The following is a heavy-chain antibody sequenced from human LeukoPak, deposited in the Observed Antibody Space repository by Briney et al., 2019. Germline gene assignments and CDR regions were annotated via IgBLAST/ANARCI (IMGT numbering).Heavy chain of an antibody. CDR1: GFSFSIYG. CDR3: ARDYSTVTTFFDY. V-gene: IGHV3-23*01. D-gene: IGHD4-17*01. CDR2: ISGSGGNT. Sequence: GGSLRLSCEASGFSFSIYGMSWVRQAPGKGLEWVSGISGSGGNTYYAEALTGRFTISRDNAKNSLYLQMNSLRAEDTAVYYCARDYSTVTTFFDYWGQGTLVTVSS. J-gene: IGHJ4*02.